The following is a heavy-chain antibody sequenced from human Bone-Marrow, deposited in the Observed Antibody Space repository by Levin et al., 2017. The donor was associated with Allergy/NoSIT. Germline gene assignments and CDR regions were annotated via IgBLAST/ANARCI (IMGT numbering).Heavy chain of an antibody. V-gene: IGHV3-21*01. CDR3: ARDRYCGGDCYSSPSDY. CDR2: ITANANNI. Sequence: GGSLRLSCAASGFLFTSFSFAWVRQAPGKGLEWVASITANANNIYYADSVEGRFTISRDDAKNSLYLQMDSLRAEDTAIYYCARDRYCGGDCYSSPSDYWGQGTLVSVSS. D-gene: IGHD2-21*02. CDR1: GFLFTSFS. J-gene: IGHJ4*02.